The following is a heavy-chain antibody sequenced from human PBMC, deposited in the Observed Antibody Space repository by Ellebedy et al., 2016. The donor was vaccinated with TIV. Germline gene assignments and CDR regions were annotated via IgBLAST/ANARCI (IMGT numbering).Heavy chain of an antibody. CDR2: IHHRGST. V-gene: IGHV4-38-2*02. J-gene: IGHJ2*01. CDR3: ARILRGWYFDL. Sequence: MPGGSLRLSCTVSNYSISSRYYWGWIRQPPGKGLEWIGSIHHRGSTDYNPSLRSRVTISLDPSKNQFYLKVTSVTAAETAVYYCARILRGWYFDLWGRGTLVTVSS. CDR1: NYSISSRYY.